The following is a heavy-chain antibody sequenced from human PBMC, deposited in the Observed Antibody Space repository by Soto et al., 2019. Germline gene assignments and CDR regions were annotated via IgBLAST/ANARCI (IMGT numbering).Heavy chain of an antibody. V-gene: IGHV3-72*01. CDR2: TRNKANSYTT. Sequence: EVQLVESGGGLVQPGGSLRLSCAASGFTFSDHYMDWVRQAPGKGLEWVGRTRNKANSYTTEYAASVKGRLTISRDDSKNSLYLQMNSLNTEDTAVYYCARGGYCSSTSCYRDYYGMDVWGQGTTVTVSS. CDR3: ARGGYCSSTSCYRDYYGMDV. J-gene: IGHJ6*02. CDR1: GFTFSDHY. D-gene: IGHD2-2*01.